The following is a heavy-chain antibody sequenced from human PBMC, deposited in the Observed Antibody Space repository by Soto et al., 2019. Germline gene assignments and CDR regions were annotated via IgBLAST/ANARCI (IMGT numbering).Heavy chain of an antibody. CDR2: ISTYNGNT. V-gene: IGHV1-18*01. CDR3: ARTTVTASYYYMDV. J-gene: IGHJ6*03. Sequence: VPVKVYCKASGYSFTNYVFTWVRQALGQGLEWLGWISTYNGNTRYAQKVQGRLTMTTDTSTSTANMELTSLRSDDTALYYCARTTVTASYYYMDVWGKGSTVTVSS. CDR1: GYSFTNYV. D-gene: IGHD4-17*01.